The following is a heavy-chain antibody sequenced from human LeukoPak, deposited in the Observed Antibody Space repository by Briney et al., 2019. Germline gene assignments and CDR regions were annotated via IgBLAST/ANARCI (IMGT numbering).Heavy chain of an antibody. CDR3: ARDDYDILTGYPNWFDP. CDR1: GGTFSSYA. V-gene: IGHV1-69*06. D-gene: IGHD3-9*01. CDR2: IIPIFGTA. Sequence: ASVKVSCKASGGTFSSYAISWVRQGPGQGLEWMGGIIPIFGTANYAQKFLGRVTITADKSTSTAYMELSSLRSEDTAVYYCARDDYDILTGYPNWFDPWGQGTLVTVSS. J-gene: IGHJ5*02.